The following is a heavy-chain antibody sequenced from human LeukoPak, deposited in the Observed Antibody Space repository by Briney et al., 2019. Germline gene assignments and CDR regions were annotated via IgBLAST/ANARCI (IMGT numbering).Heavy chain of an antibody. CDR3: ASTVTSNKVQH. CDR1: GFSFSRNG. Sequence: GRSLRLSCAASGFSFSRNGMHWVRQAPGKGLEWVAVISYDGSDKYHADSVKGRFTISRDNSKNTLYLQMSSLRAEDTAVYFCASTVTSNKVQHWGQGTLVTVSS. D-gene: IGHD4-17*01. CDR2: ISYDGSDK. V-gene: IGHV3-30*03. J-gene: IGHJ1*01.